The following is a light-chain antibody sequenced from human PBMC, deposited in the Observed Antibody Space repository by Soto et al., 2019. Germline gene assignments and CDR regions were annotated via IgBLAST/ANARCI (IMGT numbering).Light chain of an antibody. J-gene: IGKJ1*01. CDR3: QHYYDHSWT. CDR1: QGIGDW. V-gene: IGKV1-5*03. Sequence: DIQMTQSPSTLSASVGDRVTITCRASQGIGDWLAWFQQKPGKAPKLLIYKASNLESGVPSTFSGSASGTEFTLTISSLQPDDSASYYCQHYYDHSWTFGQVTKVEIK. CDR2: KAS.